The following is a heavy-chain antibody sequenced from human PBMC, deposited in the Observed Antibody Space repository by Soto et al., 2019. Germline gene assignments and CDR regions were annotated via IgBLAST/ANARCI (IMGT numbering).Heavy chain of an antibody. J-gene: IGHJ5*02. D-gene: IGHD6-6*01. CDR3: ARGGSSSFSWFDH. V-gene: IGHV1-46*01. Sequence: GASVKVSCKAAGYTFTSYSMHWVRQAPGQGLEWMGVINPSGGSTTYAQKFQGRVTMTRDTSTSTVYMDLNSLRPEDTAVYYCARGGSSSFSWFDHWGKGSLVTVAS. CDR1: GYTFTSYS. CDR2: INPSGGST.